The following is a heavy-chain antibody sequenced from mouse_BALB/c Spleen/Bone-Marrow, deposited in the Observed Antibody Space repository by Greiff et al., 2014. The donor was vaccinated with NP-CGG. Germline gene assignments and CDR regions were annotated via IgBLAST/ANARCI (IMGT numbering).Heavy chain of an antibody. V-gene: IGHV14-3*02. CDR3: ARNGNYGAWFAY. CDR2: IYPANGNT. Sequence: VQLQQSGTELLARGASVKLSCTASGFNIKDTYMHWVKQRPEQGLEWIGRIYPANGNTKYDPKFQGKATITADTSSNTAYLQLSSLTSEDTAVDYCARNGNYGAWFAYWGQGTLVTVYA. D-gene: IGHD2-1*01. CDR1: GFNIKDTY. J-gene: IGHJ3*01.